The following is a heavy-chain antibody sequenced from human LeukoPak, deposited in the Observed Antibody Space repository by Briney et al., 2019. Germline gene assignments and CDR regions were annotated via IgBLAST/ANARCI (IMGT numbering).Heavy chain of an antibody. CDR3: ARADIRAIASSGWYGFDY. CDR1: GYTLTELS. D-gene: IGHD6-19*01. V-gene: IGHV1-24*01. CDR2: FDPEDGET. J-gene: IGHJ4*02. Sequence: GASVKVSCKVSGYTLTELSMHWVRQAPGKGLEWMGGFDPEDGETIYAQKVQGRVTMTTDTSTSTAYMELRSLRSDDTAVYYCARADIRAIASSGWYGFDYWGQGTLVTVSS.